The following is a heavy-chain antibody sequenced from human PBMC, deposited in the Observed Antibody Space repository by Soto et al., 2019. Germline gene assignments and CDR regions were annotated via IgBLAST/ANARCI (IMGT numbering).Heavy chain of an antibody. D-gene: IGHD2-21*02. CDR3: ARGGHVVVVTAALDY. CDR1: GDTFTDYY. J-gene: IGHJ4*02. CDR2: VNPSGGHT. Sequence: QVQLMQSGAEVKKPGASVKVSCKASGDTFTDYYIHWVRQAPGQGLEWMGTVNPSGGHTTYAQHFLGRVTSTGNTSTDTLYMELTSLTSEDTAVYYCARGGHVVVVTAALDYWGQGTLVTVSS. V-gene: IGHV1-46*01.